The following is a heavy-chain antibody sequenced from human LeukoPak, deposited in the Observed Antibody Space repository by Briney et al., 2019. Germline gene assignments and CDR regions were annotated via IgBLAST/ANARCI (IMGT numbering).Heavy chain of an antibody. CDR1: GFTFSSYG. CDR3: ARVGKNYYDSSGYYYLFDY. D-gene: IGHD3-22*01. Sequence: GGSLRLSCAASGFTFSSYGMHWVRQAPGKGLEWVSGISNSGGSTYYADSVKGRVTISRDNSKNTLYLQMNSLRAEDTAVYYCARVGKNYYDSSGYYYLFDYWGQGTLVTVSS. V-gene: IGHV3-23*01. CDR2: ISNSGGST. J-gene: IGHJ4*02.